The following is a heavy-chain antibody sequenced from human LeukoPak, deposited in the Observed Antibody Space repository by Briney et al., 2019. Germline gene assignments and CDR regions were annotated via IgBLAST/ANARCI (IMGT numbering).Heavy chain of an antibody. CDR2: ISYSGNT. D-gene: IGHD2-15*01. Sequence: SETLSLTCAVSDYSISSGYYWGWIRQPPGKGLEWIGSISYSGNTYYNPSLKSRVTISVDTSKNQFSLKLSSVTAADTAVYYCAKQPRFCSGGSCYSHWDFDLWGRGTLVTVSS. J-gene: IGHJ2*01. CDR1: DYSISSGYY. V-gene: IGHV4-38-2*01. CDR3: AKQPRFCSGGSCYSHWDFDL.